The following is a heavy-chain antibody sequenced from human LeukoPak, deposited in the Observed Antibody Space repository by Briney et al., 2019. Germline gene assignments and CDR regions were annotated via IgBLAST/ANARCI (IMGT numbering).Heavy chain of an antibody. D-gene: IGHD2-2*01. V-gene: IGHV1-18*01. J-gene: IGHJ6*03. CDR3: ARDLRGIVVVPAAINNYYYYYYMDV. CDR2: ISAYNGNT. Sequence: GASVKVSCKASGYTFTSYGISWVRQAPGQGLEWMGWISAYNGNTNYAQKLQGRVTMTTDTSTSTAYMELRSLRSDDTAVYYCARDLRGIVVVPAAINNYYYYYYMDVWGKGTTVTVSS. CDR1: GYTFTSYG.